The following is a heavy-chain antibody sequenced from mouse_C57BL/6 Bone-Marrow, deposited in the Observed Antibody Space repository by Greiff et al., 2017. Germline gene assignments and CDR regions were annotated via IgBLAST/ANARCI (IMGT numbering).Heavy chain of an antibody. J-gene: IGHJ2*01. D-gene: IGHD4-1*01. CDR3: ARGGLTGTYFDY. CDR1: GYTFTSYW. Sequence: VKLQQPGAELVKPGASVKLSCKASGYTFTSYWMHWVKQRPGQGLEWIGMIHPNSGSTNYNEKFKSKATLTVDKSSSTAYMQLSSLTSEDSAVYYCARGGLTGTYFDYWGQGTTLTVSS. CDR2: IHPNSGST. V-gene: IGHV1-64*01.